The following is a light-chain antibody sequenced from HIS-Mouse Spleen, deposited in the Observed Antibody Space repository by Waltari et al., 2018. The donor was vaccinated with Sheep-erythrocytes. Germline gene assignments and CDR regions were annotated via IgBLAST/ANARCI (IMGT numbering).Light chain of an antibody. CDR1: QSISSY. Sequence: DIQMTQSPSSLSASVGARVTITCRASQSISSYLNWYQQKPGKAPKLLIYAASSLQSGVPSRFSGSGSGTDFTLTISSLQPEEFATYYCQQSYSTLTWTFGQGTKVKIK. CDR3: QQSYSTLTWT. J-gene: IGKJ1*01. V-gene: IGKV1-39*01. CDR2: AAS.